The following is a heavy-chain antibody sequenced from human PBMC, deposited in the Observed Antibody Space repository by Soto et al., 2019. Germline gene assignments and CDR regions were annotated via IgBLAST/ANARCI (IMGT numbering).Heavy chain of an antibody. D-gene: IGHD3-22*01. CDR3: ARSYYDSSGPTPDY. CDR2: ISAYNGST. J-gene: IGHJ4*02. Sequence: ASVKVSCKASGYTFTIYGIIWVRQAPGQGLEWMGWISAYNGSTNYAQKLQGRVTMTTDTSTSTAYMELRSLRSDDTAVYYCARSYYDSSGPTPDYWGQGTLVTVSS. CDR1: GYTFTIYG. V-gene: IGHV1-18*01.